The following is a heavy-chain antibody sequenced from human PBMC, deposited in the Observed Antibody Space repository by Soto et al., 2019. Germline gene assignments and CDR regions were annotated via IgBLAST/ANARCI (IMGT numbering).Heavy chain of an antibody. J-gene: IGHJ4*02. CDR1: GFTLNNYW. CDR3: ARVWNDGRIDY. Sequence: LRLSCAASGFTLNNYWMTWVRQAPGKGLEWVASIKQGGSEKHYVDSVKGRFTISRDNAKNSLYLQLNSLRAEDTAVYYCARVWNDGRIDYWGQGTLVTVS. CDR2: IKQGGSEK. V-gene: IGHV3-7*01. D-gene: IGHD1-1*01.